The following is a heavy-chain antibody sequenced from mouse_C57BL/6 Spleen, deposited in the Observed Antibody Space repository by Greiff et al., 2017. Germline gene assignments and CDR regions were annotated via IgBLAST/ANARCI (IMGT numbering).Heavy chain of an antibody. CDR3: ARAWRLRRSDFDY. CDR2: IDPSDSYT. CDR1: GYTFTSYW. J-gene: IGHJ2*01. V-gene: IGHV1-69*01. Sequence: QVQLQQPGAELVMPGASVKLSCKASGYTFTSYWMHWVKQRPGQGLEWIGEIDPSDSYTNYNQKFKGKSTLTVDKSSSTAYMQLSSLTSEDSAVXYCARAWRLRRSDFDYWGQGTTLTVSS.